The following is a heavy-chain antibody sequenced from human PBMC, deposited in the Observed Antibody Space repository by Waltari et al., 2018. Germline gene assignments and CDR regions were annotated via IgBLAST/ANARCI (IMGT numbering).Heavy chain of an antibody. J-gene: IGHJ4*02. D-gene: IGHD2-15*01. CDR1: GFTFSSYA. CDR3: SKDLKDCSGGSCYSKSFDY. CDR2: ISGSGGST. V-gene: IGHV3-23*01. Sequence: EVQLLESGGGLVQPGGSLRLSCAASGFTFSSYAMSWVRQAPGKGREWVSAISGSGGSTYYADSVKGRFTISRDNSKNTLYLQMNSLRAEDTAVYYCSKDLKDCSGGSCYSKSFDYWGQGTLVTVSS.